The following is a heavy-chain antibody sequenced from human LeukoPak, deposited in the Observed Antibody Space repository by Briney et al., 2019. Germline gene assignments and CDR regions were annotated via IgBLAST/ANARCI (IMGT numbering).Heavy chain of an antibody. CDR1: EFSFSSHS. V-gene: IGHV3-21*01. D-gene: IGHD3-16*01. J-gene: IGHJ3*02. Sequence: PGGSLRLSCAAPEFSFSSHSMNWDRQAPGKGLEWVSTINSSGDYTCYADSVKGRFTISRDNAKNSLYLQMNSLRAEDTAVYYCARDGMITAYAFDIWGQGTMVTVSS. CDR3: ARDGMITAYAFDI. CDR2: INSSGDYT.